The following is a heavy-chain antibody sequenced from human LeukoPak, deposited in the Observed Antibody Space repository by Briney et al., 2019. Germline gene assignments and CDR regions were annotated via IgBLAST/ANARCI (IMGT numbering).Heavy chain of an antibody. V-gene: IGHV4-4*07. CDR2: IYTSGST. D-gene: IGHD6-13*01. J-gene: IGHJ4*02. CDR1: GGSISSYY. CDR3: ATGVHGIAAAGDYYFDY. Sequence: PSETLSLTCTVSGGSISSYYWSWIRQPAGKVLEWVGRIYTSGSTNYNPSLKSRVTMSVDTSKNQFSLKLSSVTAADTAVYYCATGVHGIAAAGDYYFDYWGQGTLVTVSS.